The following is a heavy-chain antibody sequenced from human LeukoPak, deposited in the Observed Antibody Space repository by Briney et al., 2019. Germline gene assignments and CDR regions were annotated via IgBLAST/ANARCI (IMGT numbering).Heavy chain of an antibody. V-gene: IGHV3-23*01. CDR2: VSGSGDNT. D-gene: IGHD3-10*01. CDR3: AKDLTSYGSGSYLEY. CDR1: GFTFFTYT. J-gene: IGHJ4*02. Sequence: GGSLRLSCAASGFTFFTYTMSWVRQTPGRRLEWVSAVSGSGDNTYYEDSMKGRFTVSRDNSKNTLYLQVSSLRPEDTAVYYCAKDLTSYGSGSYLEYWGQGTLVTVSS.